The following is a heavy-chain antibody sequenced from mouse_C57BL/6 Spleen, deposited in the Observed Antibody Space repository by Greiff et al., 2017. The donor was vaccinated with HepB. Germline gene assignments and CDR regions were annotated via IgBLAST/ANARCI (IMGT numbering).Heavy chain of an antibody. CDR1: GYTFTDYE. J-gene: IGHJ2*01. V-gene: IGHV1-15*01. Sequence: QVQLKQSGAELVRPGASVTLSCQASGYTFTDYEMHWVKQTPVHGLEWIGAIDPETGGTAYNQKFKGKAILTADKSSSTAYMELRSQTYEDSAVYYCTRSGYFDYWGQGTTLTVSS. CDR3: TRSGYFDY. CDR2: IDPETGGT.